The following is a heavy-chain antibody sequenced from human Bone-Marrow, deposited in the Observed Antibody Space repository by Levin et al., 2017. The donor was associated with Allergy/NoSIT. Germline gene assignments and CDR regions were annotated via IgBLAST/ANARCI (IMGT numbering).Heavy chain of an antibody. D-gene: IGHD6-19*01. CDR2: ISAYNGNT. J-gene: IGHJ4*02. V-gene: IGHV1-18*01. Sequence: GASVKVSCKASGYTFTSYGISWVRQAPGQGLEWMGWISAYNGNTNYAQKLQGRVTMTTDTSTSTAYMELRSLRSDDTAVYYCARVSEQWLDLEAIDYWGQGTLVTVSS. CDR1: GYTFTSYG. CDR3: ARVSEQWLDLEAIDY.